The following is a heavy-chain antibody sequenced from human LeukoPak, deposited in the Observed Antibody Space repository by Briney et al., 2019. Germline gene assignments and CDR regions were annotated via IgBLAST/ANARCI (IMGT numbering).Heavy chain of an antibody. CDR1: GYTFSGYF. CDR2: INPSGGST. CDR3: ARGGPYDSSGYLKH. D-gene: IGHD3-22*01. V-gene: IGHV1-46*01. Sequence: ASVTVSCKTSGYTFSGYFIHWVRQAPGQGLEWMGIINPSGGSTSYAQKFQGRVTMTRDTSTSTVYMELSSLRSEDTAVYYCARGGPYDSSGYLKHWGQGTLVTVSS. J-gene: IGHJ4*02.